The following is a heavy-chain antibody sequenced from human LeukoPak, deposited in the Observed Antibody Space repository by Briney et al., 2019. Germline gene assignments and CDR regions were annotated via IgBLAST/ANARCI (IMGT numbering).Heavy chain of an antibody. CDR1: GFTFSSYA. CDR3: AYNPSSRWNGRGNYYFDY. Sequence: GGSLRLSCAASGFTFSSYAMSWVRQAPGKGLEWVSAISGSGGSTYYADSVKGQFTISRDNSKNTLYLQMNSLRAEDTAVYYCAYNPSSRWNGRGNYYFDYWGQGTLVTVSS. D-gene: IGHD1-1*01. CDR2: ISGSGGST. V-gene: IGHV3-23*01. J-gene: IGHJ4*02.